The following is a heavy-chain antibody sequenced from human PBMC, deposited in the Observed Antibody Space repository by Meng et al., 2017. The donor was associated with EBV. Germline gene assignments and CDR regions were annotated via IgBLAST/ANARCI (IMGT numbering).Heavy chain of an antibody. CDR1: GGSVNGYF. Sequence: QVQLQQWGAGLLKPSETLSLPCAVYGGSVNGYFWRWIRQPPGKGLEWIGELHHSGSTNYHPSLKSRLRISVDTSKNQFSLNLTSVTAADTAVYYCARVSPKRYFDYLAPPDYWGQGTLVTVSS. CDR3: ARVSPKRYFDYLAPPDY. V-gene: IGHV4-34*01. D-gene: IGHD3-9*01. CDR2: LHHSGST. J-gene: IGHJ4*02.